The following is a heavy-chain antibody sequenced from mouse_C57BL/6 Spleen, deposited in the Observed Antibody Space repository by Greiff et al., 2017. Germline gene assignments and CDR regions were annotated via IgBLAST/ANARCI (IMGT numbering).Heavy chain of an antibody. V-gene: IGHV1-52*01. CDR3: ARGSEGSSLDY. CDR2: IDPSDSET. Sequence: VQLQQPGAELVRPGSSVKLSCKASGYTFTSYWMHWVKQRPIQGLEWIGNIDPSDSETHYNQKFKDKATLTVDKSSSTAYMQLSSLTSEDSAVYYCARGSEGSSLDYWGQGTTLTVSS. J-gene: IGHJ2*01. CDR1: GYTFTSYW. D-gene: IGHD1-1*01.